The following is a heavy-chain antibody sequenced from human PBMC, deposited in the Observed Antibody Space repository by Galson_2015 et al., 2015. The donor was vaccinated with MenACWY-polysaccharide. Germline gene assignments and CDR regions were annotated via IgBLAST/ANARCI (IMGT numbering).Heavy chain of an antibody. CDR3: ARDRVDAVVIYDHTMFDS. D-gene: IGHD5-18*01. CDR1: GFTFSNHW. V-gene: IGHV3-74*01. Sequence: SLRLSCAASGFTFSNHWMHWVRHAPGEGRVWGSRVNSDAAIIYYADSVKGRFAISRDNARDTLYLEMNSLRAEDTGVYFCARDRVDAVVIYDHTMFDSWGQGVLVTVSS. CDR2: VNSDAAII. J-gene: IGHJ4*02.